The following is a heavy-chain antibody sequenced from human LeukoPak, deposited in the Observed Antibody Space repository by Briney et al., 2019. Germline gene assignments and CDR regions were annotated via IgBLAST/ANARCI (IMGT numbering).Heavy chain of an antibody. CDR2: IGTAGDT. J-gene: IGHJ4*02. V-gene: IGHV3-13*01. Sequence: GGSLRLSCAASGFTFSNYDMHWVRQAAGKGLEWVSGIGTAGDTYYPASVKGRYTISRENAKNSLYLQMNSLSAGDTAVYYCASSPAYSSSWYAIDNWGQGTLVTVSS. CDR1: GFTFSNYD. CDR3: ASSPAYSSSWYAIDN. D-gene: IGHD6-13*01.